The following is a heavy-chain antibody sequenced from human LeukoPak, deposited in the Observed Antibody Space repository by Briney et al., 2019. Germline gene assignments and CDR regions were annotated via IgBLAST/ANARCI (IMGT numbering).Heavy chain of an antibody. D-gene: IGHD5-24*01. CDR3: AKEELEMATITGSDN. V-gene: IGHV3-11*01. J-gene: IGHJ4*02. Sequence: PGGSLRLSCAASGFTLSDYYMSWIRQAPGKGLEWVSYSSSSGSTIYYADSVKGRFAISRDDAKNSLYLQMNSLRAEDTAVYYCAKEELEMATITGSDNWGQGTLVTVSS. CDR1: GFTLSDYY. CDR2: SSSSGSTI.